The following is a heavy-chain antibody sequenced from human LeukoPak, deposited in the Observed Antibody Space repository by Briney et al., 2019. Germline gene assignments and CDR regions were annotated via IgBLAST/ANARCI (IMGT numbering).Heavy chain of an antibody. Sequence: GGSLRLSCAASGFTFSSYSMNWVRQAPGKGLEWVSPISRSSSYIYYADSVKGRFTISRDNAKNSLYPQMNSLRAEDTAVYYCASLDTYYDFWSGAHDAFDIWGQGTMVTVSS. J-gene: IGHJ3*02. CDR1: GFTFSSYS. D-gene: IGHD3-3*01. CDR2: ISRSSSYI. CDR3: ASLDTYYDFWSGAHDAFDI. V-gene: IGHV3-21*01.